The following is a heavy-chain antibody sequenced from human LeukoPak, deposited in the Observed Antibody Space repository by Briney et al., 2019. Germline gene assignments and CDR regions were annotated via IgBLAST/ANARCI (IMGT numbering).Heavy chain of an antibody. CDR1: GFTFDDYT. Sequence: GGSLRLSCAASGFTFDDYTMHWVRQAPGKGLEWVSLISWDGGSTYYADSVKGRFTISRDNSKNSLYLQMNSLRTEDTALYYCAKDRKDDSLLDYWGQGTLVTVSS. J-gene: IGHJ4*02. CDR3: AKDRKDDSLLDY. D-gene: IGHD3-22*01. CDR2: ISWDGGST. V-gene: IGHV3-43*01.